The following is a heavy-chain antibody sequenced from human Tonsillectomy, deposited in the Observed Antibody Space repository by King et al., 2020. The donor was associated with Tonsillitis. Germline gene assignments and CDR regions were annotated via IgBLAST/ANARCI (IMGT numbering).Heavy chain of an antibody. V-gene: IGHV3-9*01. CDR1: GFTFDDYA. CDR3: AKDGYSSSSAFDY. CDR2: ISWNSGSI. J-gene: IGHJ4*02. Sequence: VQLVESGGGLVQPGRSLRLSCAASGFTFDDYAMHWVRQAPGKGLEWVSGISWNSGSIGYADSVKGRFTISRDNAKNSLYLQMNSLRAEDTALYYCAKDGYSSSSAFDYWGQGTLVTVSS. D-gene: IGHD6-6*01.